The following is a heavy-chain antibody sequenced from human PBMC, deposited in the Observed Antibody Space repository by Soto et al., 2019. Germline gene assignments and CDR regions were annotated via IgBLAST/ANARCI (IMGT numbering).Heavy chain of an antibody. V-gene: IGHV3-13*01. D-gene: IGHD3-3*01. J-gene: IGHJ6*02. CDR1: GFTFSNFE. CDR3: ARGREKTGTISEYRGLEV. CDR2: VRTIVDTSDT. Sequence: GGSLRLSCVASGFTFSNFEMHWVRQATGRGLEWVSGVRTIVDTSDTYYSNSVKGRLTISREDAKNSLYLQMHTLRADDTAVYYCARGREKTGTISEYRGLEVWGQGTTVTVSS.